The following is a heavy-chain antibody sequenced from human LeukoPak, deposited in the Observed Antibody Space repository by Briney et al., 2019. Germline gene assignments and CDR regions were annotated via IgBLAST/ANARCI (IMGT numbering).Heavy chain of an antibody. CDR2: ISGSGGST. V-gene: IGHV3-23*01. J-gene: IGHJ4*02. Sequence: GGSLRLSCAASGFTFSSYAMSLVRQAPGKGLEWVSAISGSGGSTYYADSVKGRFTISRDNSKNTLYLQMNSLRAEDTAVYYCAKEGDCTNGVCYIGVDYWGQGTLVTVSS. CDR1: GFTFSSYA. D-gene: IGHD2-8*01. CDR3: AKEGDCTNGVCYIGVDY.